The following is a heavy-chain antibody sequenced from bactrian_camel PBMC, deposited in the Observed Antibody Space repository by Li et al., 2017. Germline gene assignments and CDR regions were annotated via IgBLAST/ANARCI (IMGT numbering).Heavy chain of an antibody. D-gene: IGHD7*01. Sequence: DVQLVESGGGSVQPGGSLRLSCAASGFTFSSYGMSWVRQAPGKGLEWVSTINAGGGRTFYLDSVNGRFTISRDNAKNTVYLQLNSLKPEDMATYYCAKPAQAGDHWSFDDWGRGTQVTVS. V-gene: IGHV3S40*01. CDR1: GFTFSSYG. J-gene: IGHJ4*01. CDR3: AKPAQAGDHWSFDD. CDR2: INAGGGRT.